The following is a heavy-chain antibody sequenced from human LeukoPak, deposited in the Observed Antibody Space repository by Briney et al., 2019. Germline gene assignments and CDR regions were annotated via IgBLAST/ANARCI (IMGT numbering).Heavy chain of an antibody. D-gene: IGHD6-13*01. Sequence: ASVKVSCKASGGTFSSYAISWVRQAPGQGLEWMGGIIPIFGTANYAQKFQGRVTITADKSTSTAYMELSSLRSEGTAVYYCARANLFSSWPNGGFLYNWFDPWGQGTLVTVSS. V-gene: IGHV1-69*06. CDR2: IIPIFGTA. J-gene: IGHJ5*02. CDR3: ARANLFSSWPNGGFLYNWFDP. CDR1: GGTFSSYA.